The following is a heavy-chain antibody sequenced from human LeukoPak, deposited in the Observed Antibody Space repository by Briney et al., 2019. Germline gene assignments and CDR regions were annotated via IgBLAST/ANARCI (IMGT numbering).Heavy chain of an antibody. D-gene: IGHD3-3*01. CDR3: TVNYDFC. CDR2: IDHAGSI. J-gene: IGHJ4*02. Sequence: SETLSLTCAVYNGPLTGYFWSWIRQSPGKGLEWIGEIDHAGSISYNPSLKSRVIVSRETSRKQFSLKLSSVTAADSAVYYCTVNYDFCGGQGTLVTVSS. CDR1: NGPLTGYF. V-gene: IGHV4-34*01.